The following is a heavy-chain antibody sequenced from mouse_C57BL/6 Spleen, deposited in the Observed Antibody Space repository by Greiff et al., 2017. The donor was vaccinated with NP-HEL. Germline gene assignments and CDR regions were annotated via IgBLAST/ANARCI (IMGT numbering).Heavy chain of an antibody. CDR3: ARRVYCGSSYCWYFEV. J-gene: IGHJ1*03. CDR2: IDPSDSYT. CDR1: GYTFTSYW. V-gene: IGHV1-69*01. D-gene: IGHD1-1*01. Sequence: QVQLKQPGAELVMPGASVKLSCKASGYTFTSYWMHWVKQRPGQGLEWIGEIDPSDSYTNYNQKFKGKSTLTVDKSSSTAYMQLSSLTSEDSAVYYCARRVYCGSSYCWYFEVWGTGTTVTVSS.